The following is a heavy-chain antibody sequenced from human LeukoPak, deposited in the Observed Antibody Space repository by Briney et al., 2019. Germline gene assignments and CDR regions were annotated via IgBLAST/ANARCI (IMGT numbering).Heavy chain of an antibody. Sequence: GGSLRLSCSASGFTFSSYTMHWIRQAPGKGLQYVSGINGDGGSISYTESVKVRFTISRDNSKSTLFLQMSSLRVEDTAVYYCVKGGRYSSSSNFDYWGQGTLVTVSS. CDR2: INGDGGSI. D-gene: IGHD6-6*01. J-gene: IGHJ4*02. CDR3: VKGGRYSSSSNFDY. V-gene: IGHV3-64D*06. CDR1: GFTFSSYT.